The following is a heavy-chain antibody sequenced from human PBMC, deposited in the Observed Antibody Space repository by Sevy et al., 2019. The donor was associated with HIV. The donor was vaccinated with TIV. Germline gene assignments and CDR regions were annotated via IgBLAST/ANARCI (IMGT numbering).Heavy chain of an antibody. CDR3: ARGSPYSSSWYVWYFDL. CDR1: GFTFSSYG. CDR2: ISYDGSNK. J-gene: IGHJ2*01. V-gene: IGHV3-30*03. D-gene: IGHD6-13*01. Sequence: GGSLRLSCAASGFTFSSYGMHWVRQAPGKGLEWVAVISYDGSNKYYADSVKGRFTISRDNSKNTLYLQTNSLRAEDTAVYYCARGSPYSSSWYVWYFDLWGRGTLVTVSS.